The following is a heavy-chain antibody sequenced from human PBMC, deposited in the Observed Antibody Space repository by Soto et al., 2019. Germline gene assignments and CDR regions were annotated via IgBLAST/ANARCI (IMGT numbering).Heavy chain of an antibody. D-gene: IGHD3-22*01. CDR2: IIPIFGTA. CDR3: ATYYYDSSGYSGFDY. V-gene: IGHV1-69*12. J-gene: IGHJ4*02. CDR1: GGTFSSYA. Sequence: QVQLVQSGAEVKKPGSSVKVSCKASGGTFSSYAISWVRQAPGQGLEWMGGIIPIFGTANYAQKFQGRVTITADESTSTAYLELSSLRSEDTAVSYCATYYYDSSGYSGFDYWGQGTLVTVSS.